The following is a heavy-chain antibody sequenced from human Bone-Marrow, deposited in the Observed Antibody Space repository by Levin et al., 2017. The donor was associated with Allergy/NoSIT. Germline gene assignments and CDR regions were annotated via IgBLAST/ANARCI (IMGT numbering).Heavy chain of an antibody. CDR2: INPNSGGT. Sequence: GASVKVSCKASGYTFTDYYMNWVRQAPGQGLEWMGWINPNSGGTNYAQKFQGRVTTTRDTSISTAYMELSGLRSDDTAVYYCARDPDYYDRAFDIWGQGTMVTVSS. CDR3: ARDPDYYDRAFDI. CDR1: GYTFTDYY. D-gene: IGHD3-22*01. V-gene: IGHV1-2*02. J-gene: IGHJ3*02.